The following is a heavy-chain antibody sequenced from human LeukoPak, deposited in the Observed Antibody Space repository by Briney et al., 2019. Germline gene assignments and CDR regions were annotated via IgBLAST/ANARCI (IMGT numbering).Heavy chain of an antibody. J-gene: IGHJ4*02. D-gene: IGHD5-24*01. Sequence: SETLSLTCTVSGVSISSSNSYWGWIRQPPGKGLEWIGSIYYSGNTYYNASLKSQVSISIDTSKNQFSLRLTSVTAADTAVYYCASGPAIEMATISQFDYWGQGTLVTVSS. CDR1: GVSISSSNSY. CDR3: ASGPAIEMATISQFDY. CDR2: IYYSGNT. V-gene: IGHV4-39*01.